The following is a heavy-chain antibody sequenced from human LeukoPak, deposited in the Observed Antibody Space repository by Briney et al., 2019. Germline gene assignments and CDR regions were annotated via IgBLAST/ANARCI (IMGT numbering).Heavy chain of an antibody. CDR1: GFTFSSYN. D-gene: IGHD5-18*01. Sequence: PGGSLRLSCAASGFTFSSYNMNWVRQAPGKGLEWVSSISSSNTYIYYADSVKGRFTISRDNAKNSLYLQMNSLRAEDTAVYYCAKTRARGYSYGPYNYWGQGTLVTVSS. V-gene: IGHV3-21*04. CDR3: AKTRARGYSYGPYNY. CDR2: ISSSNTYI. J-gene: IGHJ4*02.